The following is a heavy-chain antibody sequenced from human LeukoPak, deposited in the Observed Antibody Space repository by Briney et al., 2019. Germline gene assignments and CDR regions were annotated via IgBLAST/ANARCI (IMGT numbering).Heavy chain of an antibody. V-gene: IGHV4-61*05. CDR2: IYYSGST. CDR1: GGSISSSSYY. J-gene: IGHJ4*02. D-gene: IGHD2-2*01. CDR3: ARGGVVPASDY. Sequence: SETLSLTCTVSGGSISSSSYYWGWIRQPPGKGLEWIGYIYYSGSTNYNPSLKSRVTISVDTSKNQFSLKLSSVTAADTAVYYCARGGVVPASDYWGQGTLVTVSS.